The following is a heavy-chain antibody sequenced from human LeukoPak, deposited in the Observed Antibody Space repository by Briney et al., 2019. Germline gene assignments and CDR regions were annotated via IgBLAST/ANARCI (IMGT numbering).Heavy chain of an antibody. J-gene: IGHJ4*02. V-gene: IGHV4-59*01. CDR3: ASLGYSYGRGWFDY. CDR1: GDSLSSLF. CDR2: IYYSGST. D-gene: IGHD5-18*01. Sequence: PSETLFLACTVSGDSLSSLFWSWLRQAPGKGLEWIGYIYYSGSTNYNPSLKSRVTISVDTSKKQFSLKVSSVTAADTAVYYCASLGYSYGRGWFDYWGQGTLVTVSA.